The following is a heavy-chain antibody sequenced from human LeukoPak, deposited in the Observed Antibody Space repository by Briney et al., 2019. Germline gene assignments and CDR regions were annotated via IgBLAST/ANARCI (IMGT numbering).Heavy chain of an antibody. V-gene: IGHV3-23*01. Sequence: GGSLRLSCGASGFTFSSYGMGWVRQAPGQGLEWASALSASGGHTYYADSVKGRFTISRDNSKNTLYLQMNSLRAEDTAMYYCAKERGNALPFDYWGQGTLVTVSS. CDR3: AKERGNALPFDY. CDR1: GFTFSSYG. D-gene: IGHD1-1*01. J-gene: IGHJ4*02. CDR2: LSASGGHT.